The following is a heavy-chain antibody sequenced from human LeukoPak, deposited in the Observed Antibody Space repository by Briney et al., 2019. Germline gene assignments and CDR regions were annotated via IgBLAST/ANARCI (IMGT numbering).Heavy chain of an antibody. D-gene: IGHD2-15*01. CDR1: GFTFSSYP. CDR2: ISSSGSTI. V-gene: IGHV3-48*03. CDR3: VGEGSYRDIANWFDP. J-gene: IGHJ5*02. Sequence: GGPLRPSCAASGFTFSSYPMTWVRQPPGKGLEWVSYISSSGSTIYYADSVKGRFTISRDNAKNSLYLQMNSLGAEDTAVYYCVGEGSYRDIANWFDPWGQGTLVTVSS.